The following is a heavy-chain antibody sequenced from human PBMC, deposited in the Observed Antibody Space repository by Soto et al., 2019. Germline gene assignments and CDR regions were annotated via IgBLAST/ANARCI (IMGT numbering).Heavy chain of an antibody. CDR2: ISDYNGNT. D-gene: IGHD3-10*01. Sequence: QVQLVQSGAEVKKPGASVRVSCKGSGYTFSSYAIIWVRQAPGQGLEWMGWISDYNGNTEYAQKFQGRVTMTTDTSTSIAYMELRSLRSDDTAVYYCARDPRVTSRYGSDHWGQGTLVTVSS. CDR1: GYTFSSYA. CDR3: ARDPRVTSRYGSDH. J-gene: IGHJ4*02. V-gene: IGHV1-18*01.